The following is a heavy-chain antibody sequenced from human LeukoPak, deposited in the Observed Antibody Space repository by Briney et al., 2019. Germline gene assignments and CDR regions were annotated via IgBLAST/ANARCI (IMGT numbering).Heavy chain of an antibody. CDR1: GYTFTSYY. V-gene: IGHV1-46*01. Sequence: ASVKVSCKASGYTFTSYYIHWVRQAPGQGLEWMGIINPSADSTNYAQKFQGRVTMTRDMSTSTVYMDLSSFTSEDTAVYYCARGHPSATGYSSGWYFHYWGQGTLVTVSS. CDR3: ARGHPSATGYSSGWYFHY. D-gene: IGHD6-19*01. CDR2: INPSADST. J-gene: IGHJ4*02.